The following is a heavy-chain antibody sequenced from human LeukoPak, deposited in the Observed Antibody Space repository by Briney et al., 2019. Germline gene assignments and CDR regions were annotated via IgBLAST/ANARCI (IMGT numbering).Heavy chain of an antibody. CDR1: GFTFSSYN. D-gene: IGHD1-26*01. V-gene: IGHV3-21*01. CDR3: ARVVGATKEEYYFDY. CDR2: ISSSTGYI. Sequence: GGSLRLSCAASGFTFSSYNMNWVRQAPGKGLECVSSISSSTGYIYYADSVKGRFTISRDNAKNSLYLQMNSLRAEDTAVYYCARVVGATKEEYYFDYWGQGTLVTVSS. J-gene: IGHJ4*02.